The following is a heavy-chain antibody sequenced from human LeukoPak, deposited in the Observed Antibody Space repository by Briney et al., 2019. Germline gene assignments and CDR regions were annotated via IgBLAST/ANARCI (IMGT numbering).Heavy chain of an antibody. D-gene: IGHD3-10*01. CDR1: GFTFSNYW. J-gene: IGHJ4*02. CDR3: ARTIRGY. V-gene: IGHV3-7*02. Sequence: GGSLRLSCAASGFTFSNYWMSWVRQAPGKGLEWVANIKEDGSEKYYVNSVKGRFTISRDNAKNSLYLQMNSLRAEDTAVYYCARTIRGYWGQGTLVTVSS. CDR2: IKEDGSEK.